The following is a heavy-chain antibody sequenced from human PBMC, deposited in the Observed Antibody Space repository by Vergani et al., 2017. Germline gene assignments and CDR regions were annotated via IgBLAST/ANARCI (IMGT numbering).Heavy chain of an antibody. Sequence: QVQLVQSGAEVKKPGSSVKVSCKASGGTFSSYAISWVRQAPGQGLEWMGGIIPIFGTANYAQKFQGRVTITADESTSTAYMELSSLRSEDTAVYYCASKMQEEVVNAISWHYGMDVWGQGTTVTVSS. CDR3: ASKMQEEVVNAISWHYGMDV. D-gene: IGHD2-21*01. CDR1: GGTFSSYA. V-gene: IGHV1-69*12. CDR2: IIPIFGTA. J-gene: IGHJ6*02.